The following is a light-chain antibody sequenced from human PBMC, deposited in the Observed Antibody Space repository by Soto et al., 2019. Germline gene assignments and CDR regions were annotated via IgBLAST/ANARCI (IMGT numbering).Light chain of an antibody. V-gene: IGKV1-5*03. Sequence: DIQMTQSASTLSAALGDRVTITWGASQSINSWLAWYQQKPGEAPKVLIYKASNLESGVPSRFSGSGYGTEFNLTITGLQTEDFATYYCQQFNSYPITFGQGTRLEIK. CDR2: KAS. CDR3: QQFNSYPIT. J-gene: IGKJ5*01. CDR1: QSINSW.